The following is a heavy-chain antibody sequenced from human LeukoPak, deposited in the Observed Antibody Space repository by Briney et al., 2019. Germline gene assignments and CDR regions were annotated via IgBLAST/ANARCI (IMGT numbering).Heavy chain of an antibody. J-gene: IGHJ4*02. V-gene: IGHV4-59*08. CDR3: ARRTRGLDY. Sequence: SETLSLTCTVSGGSMSNDYWTWIRQPPGQGLEWIGYIYYSWSTYYNPSLKSRVTISLDTSKNQFSLKLSSVTAADTAVYYCARRTRGLDYWGQGTLVTVSS. CDR2: IYYSWST. CDR1: GGSMSNDY. D-gene: IGHD3-10*01.